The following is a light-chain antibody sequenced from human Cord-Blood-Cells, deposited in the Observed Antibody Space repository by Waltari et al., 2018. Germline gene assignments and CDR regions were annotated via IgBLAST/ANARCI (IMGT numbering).Light chain of an antibody. V-gene: IGKV2-28*01. Sequence: DIVMTQSPLSLPVTPGEPASISCRSSQSLLHSNGYNYLDWYLQKQGQSPQLLIYLGSNRASGVPDRFSGSGAGTDFKLKISRVEAEDVGVYYCMQALQTPIFTFGPGTKVDIK. CDR3: MQALQTPIFT. J-gene: IGKJ3*01. CDR2: LGS. CDR1: QSLLHSNGYNY.